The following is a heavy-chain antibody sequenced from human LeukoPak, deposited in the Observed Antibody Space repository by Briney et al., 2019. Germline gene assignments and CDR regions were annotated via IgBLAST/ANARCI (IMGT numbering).Heavy chain of an antibody. D-gene: IGHD3-10*01. Sequence: GRSLRLSCAASRFTFDDYATHWVRQAPGKGLDWVSGISWNSGSIGYADSVKGRFTISRDNAKNSLYLQMNSLRAEDTALYYCAKEGRFGEFLGYYFDYWGQGTLVTVSS. CDR1: RFTFDDYA. J-gene: IGHJ4*02. CDR2: ISWNSGSI. CDR3: AKEGRFGEFLGYYFDY. V-gene: IGHV3-9*01.